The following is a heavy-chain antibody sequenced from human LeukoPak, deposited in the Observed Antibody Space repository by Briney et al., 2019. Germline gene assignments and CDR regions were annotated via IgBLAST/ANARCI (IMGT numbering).Heavy chain of an antibody. D-gene: IGHD4-11*01. CDR1: GYSISSGYY. CDR2: IYHSGST. J-gene: IGHJ4*02. Sequence: PSETLSLTCAVSGYSISSGYYWGWIRQPPGKGLEWIGSIYHSGSTYYNPSLKSRVTISVDTSKNQFSLKLSSVTAADTAVYYCARHAYCNYLLDYWGQGTLVTVSS. CDR3: ARHAYCNYLLDY. V-gene: IGHV4-38-2*01.